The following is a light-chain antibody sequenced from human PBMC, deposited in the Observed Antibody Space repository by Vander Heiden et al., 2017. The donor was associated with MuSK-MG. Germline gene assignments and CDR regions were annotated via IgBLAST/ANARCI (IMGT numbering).Light chain of an antibody. Sequence: DIALTQSSVTLSLPPGDSSTLSCRASQSVSSSYLAWYQQKPGQAPRLLIYAASSRATGIPDRFSGSGSGTDFTLTISRLEPEDFAVYYCQQEGRSLYTFGQGTKLEIK. CDR2: AAS. J-gene: IGKJ2*01. CDR3: QQEGRSLYT. CDR1: QSVSSSY. V-gene: IGKV3-20*01.